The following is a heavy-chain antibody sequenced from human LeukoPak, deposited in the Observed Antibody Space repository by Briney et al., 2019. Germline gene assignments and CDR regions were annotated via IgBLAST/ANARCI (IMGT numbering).Heavy chain of an antibody. J-gene: IGHJ4*02. CDR2: IIPIFGTA. CDR1: GYTFIGYY. Sequence: GASVKVSCKASGYTFIGYYMHWVRQAPGQGLEWMGGIIPIFGTANYAQKFQGRVTITADKSTSTAYMELSSLRSEDTAVYYCARAGLQHIVVVTATFFDYWGQGTLVTVSS. D-gene: IGHD2-21*02. V-gene: IGHV1-69*06. CDR3: ARAGLQHIVVVTATFFDY.